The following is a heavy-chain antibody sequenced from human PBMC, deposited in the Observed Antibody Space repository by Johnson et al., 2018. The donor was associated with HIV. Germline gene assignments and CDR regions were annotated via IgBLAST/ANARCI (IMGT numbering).Heavy chain of an antibody. D-gene: IGHD2-15*01. V-gene: IGHV3-7*05. CDR2: IKKDGSEQ. CDR1: GFTFSSYL. J-gene: IGHJ3*02. CDR3: ASEGIWDCSGGSCYGAVDI. Sequence: VQLVESGGGLVQPGGSLRLSCAASGFTFSSYLMSWVRQAPGKGLEWVANIKKDGSEQSYVDSVRGRFTISRDNTKNSLYLHMSSLRADETAGYYCASEGIWDCSGGSCYGAVDIWGQGKMVTVSS.